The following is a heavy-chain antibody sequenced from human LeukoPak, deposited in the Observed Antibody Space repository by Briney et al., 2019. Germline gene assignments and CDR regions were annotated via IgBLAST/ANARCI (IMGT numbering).Heavy chain of an antibody. Sequence: SETLSLTCAVSGGSISSGGYSWSWIRQPPGKGLEWIGYIYHSGSTYYNPSLKSRVTISVDRSKNQFSLKLSSVTAADTAVYYCAREVESDPEFDPWGQGTLVTVSS. CDR2: IYHSGST. V-gene: IGHV4-30-2*01. CDR3: AREVESDPEFDP. CDR1: GGSISSGGYS. J-gene: IGHJ5*02. D-gene: IGHD2-21*02.